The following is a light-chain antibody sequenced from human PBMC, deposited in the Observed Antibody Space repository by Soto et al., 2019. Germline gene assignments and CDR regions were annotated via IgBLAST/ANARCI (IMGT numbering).Light chain of an antibody. V-gene: IGLV2-14*01. Sequence: QSALTQPASVSGSPGQSITISCTGTSSDVGAYNYVSWYQHHADKAPKVITYEVSKRPPGVCNRFSGSKTGNTASLTISGLQAEDEADYYCSSYTVSNTVIFGGGTKLTVL. J-gene: IGLJ2*01. CDR2: EVS. CDR3: SSYTVSNTVI. CDR1: SSDVGAYNY.